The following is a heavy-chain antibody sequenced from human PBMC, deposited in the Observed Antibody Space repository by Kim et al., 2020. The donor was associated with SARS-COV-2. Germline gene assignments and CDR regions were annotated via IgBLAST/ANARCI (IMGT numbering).Heavy chain of an antibody. CDR3: AKVVGATYYYYGMDV. J-gene: IGHJ6*02. CDR1: GFTFSSYG. D-gene: IGHD1-26*01. V-gene: IGHV3-30*18. Sequence: GGSLRLSCAASGFTFSSYGMHWVRQAPGKGLEWVAVISYDGSNKYYADSVKGRFTISRDNSKNTLYLQMNSLRAEDTAVYYCAKVVGATYYYYGMDVWGQGTTVTVSS. CDR2: ISYDGSNK.